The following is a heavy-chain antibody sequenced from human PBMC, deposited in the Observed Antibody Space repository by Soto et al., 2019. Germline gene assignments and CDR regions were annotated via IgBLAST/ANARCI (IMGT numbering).Heavy chain of an antibody. CDR2: ISGSGGST. D-gene: IGHD2-15*01. V-gene: IGHV3-23*01. CDR3: AKSLQMGPLGYCSGGSCYRPFDY. Sequence: EVQLLESGGGLVQPGGSLRLSCAASGFTFSSYAMSWVRQAPGKGLERVSAISGSGGSTYYADSVKGRFTISRDNSKNTLYLQMNSLRAEDTAVYYCAKSLQMGPLGYCSGGSCYRPFDYWGQGTLVTVSS. CDR1: GFTFSSYA. J-gene: IGHJ4*02.